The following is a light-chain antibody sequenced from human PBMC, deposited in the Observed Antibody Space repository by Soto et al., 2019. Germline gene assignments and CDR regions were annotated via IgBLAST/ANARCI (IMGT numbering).Light chain of an antibody. J-gene: IGKJ1*01. CDR1: QSISPL. CDR2: KSS. V-gene: IGKV1-5*03. CDR3: QQYSSHRT. Sequence: MTQAPATPSVSVGERVTITCRASQSISPLFAWYQQKPGKAPNLLIYKSSYLASVVPSRFSGGGSRTEFTLTSCIKKADDFATDYSQQYSSHRTFGQGTKVDIK.